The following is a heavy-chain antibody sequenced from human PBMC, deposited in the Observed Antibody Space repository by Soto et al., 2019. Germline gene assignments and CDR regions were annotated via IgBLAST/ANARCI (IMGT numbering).Heavy chain of an antibody. CDR2: IYPDDFDT. Sequence: PGESLKISCKGSGCSFTSYWIGWVRQMPGKGLEWMGIIYPDDFDTRYSPSFQGQVTISADKSISTAYLQWSSLKASDTAMYFCARQGIGAAYYFDYWGQGALVTVSS. J-gene: IGHJ4*02. V-gene: IGHV5-51*01. D-gene: IGHD6-13*01. CDR1: GCSFTSYW. CDR3: ARQGIGAAYYFDY.